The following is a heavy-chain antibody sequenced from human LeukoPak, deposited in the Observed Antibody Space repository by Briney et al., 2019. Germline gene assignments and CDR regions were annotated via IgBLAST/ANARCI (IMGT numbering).Heavy chain of an antibody. Sequence: GGSLRLSWAASGFTFSKAWMSWVRQAPGEGLECVGLIKRKTDGGTTDYAEDVKGRFTISRDDSKNTLYVQMNSLKPEDTAVYYWTTGSYDWTDYYYMDVWGKGTTVTVSS. J-gene: IGHJ6*03. CDR3: TTGSYDWTDYYYMDV. CDR2: IKRKTDGGTT. D-gene: IGHD3/OR15-3a*01. V-gene: IGHV3-15*01. CDR1: GFTFSKAW.